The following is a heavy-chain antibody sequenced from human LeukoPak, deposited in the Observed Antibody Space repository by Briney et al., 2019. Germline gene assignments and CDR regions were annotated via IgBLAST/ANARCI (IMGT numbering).Heavy chain of an antibody. D-gene: IGHD2-15*01. J-gene: IGHJ3*02. V-gene: IGHV3-48*04. CDR1: GFTLSNYA. CDR2: ISSSGRII. CDR3: ARDRGWGGETFDI. Sequence: PGGSLRLSCAASGFTLSNYAMTWVRQAPGKGLEWVSYISSSGRIIYYADSVKGRFTISRDNAKNLLYLQMNSLRAEDTAVYYCARDRGWGGETFDIWGQGTMVTVSS.